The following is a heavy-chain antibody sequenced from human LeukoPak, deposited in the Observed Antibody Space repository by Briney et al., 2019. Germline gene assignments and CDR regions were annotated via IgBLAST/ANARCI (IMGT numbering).Heavy chain of an antibody. Sequence: PSETLSLTCAVSGASIGGRGYYWGWIRQPPGKGLECIGIIYYSGTTYYNPSVKSRVTISVDTSKNQFSLKLSSVTAADTAVYYCARGRYYGSGSRPDYYNGMDVWGQGTTVTASS. J-gene: IGHJ6*02. CDR2: IYYSGTT. D-gene: IGHD3-10*01. CDR1: GASIGGRGYY. CDR3: ARGRYYGSGSRPDYYNGMDV. V-gene: IGHV4-39*01.